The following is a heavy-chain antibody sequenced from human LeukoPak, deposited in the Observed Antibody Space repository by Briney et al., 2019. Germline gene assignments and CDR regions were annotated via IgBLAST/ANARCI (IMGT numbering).Heavy chain of an antibody. J-gene: IGHJ4*02. CDR1: GGSISSYY. CDR3: ARHSVDTAMAFGY. Sequence: PSETLSLTCTVSGGSISSYYWSWIRQPPGKGLEGIGYIYYSGSTNYNPPLKSRVTISVDTSKNQFSLKLSSVTAADTAVYYCARHSVDTAMAFGYWGQGTLVTVSS. D-gene: IGHD5-18*01. V-gene: IGHV4-59*08. CDR2: IYYSGST.